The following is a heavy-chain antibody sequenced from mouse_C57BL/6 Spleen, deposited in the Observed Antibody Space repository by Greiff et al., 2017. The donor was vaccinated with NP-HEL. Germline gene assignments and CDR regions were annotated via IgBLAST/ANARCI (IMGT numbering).Heavy chain of an antibody. Sequence: LVESGGGLVQPGGSMKLSCAASGFPFSDAWMDWVRQSSAKGLEWVAEIRNKANSQETYDAESVKGRFTISRDDSKSSVYLQMNSLRAEDTGIYYCTRQFAYWGQGTLVTVSA. CDR2: IRNKANSQET. J-gene: IGHJ3*01. CDR3: TRQFAY. CDR1: GFPFSDAW. V-gene: IGHV6-6*01.